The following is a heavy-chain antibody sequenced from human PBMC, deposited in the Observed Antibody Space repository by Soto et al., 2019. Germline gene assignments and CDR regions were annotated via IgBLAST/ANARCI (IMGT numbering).Heavy chain of an antibody. J-gene: IGHJ1*01. CDR2: ISSSSSTI. CDR3: ATSYDYVWGSYRYTRPI. Sequence: GGSLRLSCAASGFTFSSYSMNWVRQAPGKGLEWVSYISSSSSTIYYADSVKGRFTISRDNAKNSLYLQMNSLRDEDTAVYYCATSYDYVWGSYRYTRPIWGQGTLVTVSS. D-gene: IGHD3-16*02. V-gene: IGHV3-48*02. CDR1: GFTFSSYS.